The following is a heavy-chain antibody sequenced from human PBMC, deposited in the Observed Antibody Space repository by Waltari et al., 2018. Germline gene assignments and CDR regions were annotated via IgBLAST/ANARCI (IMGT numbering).Heavy chain of an antibody. CDR2: VNHDGNT. Sequence: QVQLQQWGAGLLRPSETLSLTCGVNGGSFSGYHWSWFRQSPGRGLEWIGEVNHDGNTNYNPSRKSRVTILVDMSKNQFFLKPTSVTAAETAVYYCARRTAASGHWYFDLWGRGTLVTVSS. V-gene: IGHV4-34*02. CDR1: GGSFSGYH. J-gene: IGHJ2*01. D-gene: IGHD6-13*01. CDR3: ARRTAASGHWYFDL.